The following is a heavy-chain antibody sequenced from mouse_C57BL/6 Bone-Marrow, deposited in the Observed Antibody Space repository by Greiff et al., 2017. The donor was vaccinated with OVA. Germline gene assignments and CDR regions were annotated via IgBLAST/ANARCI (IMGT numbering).Heavy chain of an antibody. J-gene: IGHJ2*01. V-gene: IGHV10-1*01. CDR3: VRGANYYGSSPFDY. Sequence: EVQLVESGGGLVQPKGSLKLSCAASGFSFNTYAMNWVRQAPGKGLEWVARIRSKSNNYATYYADSVKDRFTISRDDSESMLYLQMNNLKTEDTAMYYCVRGANYYGSSPFDYWGQGTTLTVSS. D-gene: IGHD1-1*01. CDR1: GFSFNTYA. CDR2: IRSKSNNYAT.